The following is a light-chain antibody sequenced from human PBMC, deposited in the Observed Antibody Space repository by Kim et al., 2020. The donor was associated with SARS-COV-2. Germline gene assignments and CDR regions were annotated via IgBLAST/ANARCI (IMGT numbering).Light chain of an antibody. CDR3: QQYHRSSYT. CDR1: QTITTW. Sequence: SASVGDRVTFTCRASQTITTWVAWYQQKPGKAPKLLISDASSLESGVPSRFSGSGSGTEFALTISSLQPDDFATYYCQQYHRSSYTFGQGTKLEIK. V-gene: IGKV1-5*01. CDR2: DAS. J-gene: IGKJ2*01.